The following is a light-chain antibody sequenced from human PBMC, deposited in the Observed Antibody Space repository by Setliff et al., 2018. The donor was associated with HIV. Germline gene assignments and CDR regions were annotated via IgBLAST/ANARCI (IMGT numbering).Light chain of an antibody. CDR1: SSDVGAYNY. CDR2: NVN. J-gene: IGLJ1*01. V-gene: IGLV2-11*01. Sequence: QSALTQPRSVSGSPGQSVTVSCTGSSSDVGAYNYVSWYQQHPGKAPKLILFNVNKRPSGFPDRFSGSKSGDTASLTISGLQSEDEADYHCCSYAGTYGYIFGSGTKVTVL. CDR3: CSYAGTYGYI.